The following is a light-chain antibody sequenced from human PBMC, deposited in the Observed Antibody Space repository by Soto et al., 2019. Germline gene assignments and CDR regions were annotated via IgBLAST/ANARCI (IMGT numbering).Light chain of an antibody. Sequence: DIQLTQSPSSVSASVGDRVTITCRASQDIGSWLAWFQQKPGKAPKLLIFAASDLQAAVPSRFSGSGSGTDFTLPISSLQPEDFATYYCQQTNTFPFTFGPGTRVDIK. CDR2: AAS. CDR1: QDIGSW. V-gene: IGKV1-12*01. J-gene: IGKJ3*01. CDR3: QQTNTFPFT.